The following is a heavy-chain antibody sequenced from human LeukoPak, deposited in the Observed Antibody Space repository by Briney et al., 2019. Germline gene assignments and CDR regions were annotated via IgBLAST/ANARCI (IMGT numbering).Heavy chain of an antibody. CDR1: GGSFSGYY. J-gene: IGHJ5*02. V-gene: IGHV4-34*01. D-gene: IGHD4-17*01. Sequence: SETLSLTCAVYGGSFSGYYWSWIRQPPGKGLEWIGEINHSGSTNYNPSLKSRVTISVDTSKNQFSLKLSSVTAADTAVYYCAREARLRGTNWFDPWGQGTLVTVSS. CDR3: AREARLRGTNWFDP. CDR2: INHSGST.